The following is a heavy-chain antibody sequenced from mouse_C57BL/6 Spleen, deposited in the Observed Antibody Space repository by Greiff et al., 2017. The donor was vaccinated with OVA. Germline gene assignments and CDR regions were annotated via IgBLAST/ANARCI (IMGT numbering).Heavy chain of an antibody. CDR2: IDPSDSET. CDR1: GYTFTSYW. Sequence: VQLQQPGAELVRPGSSVKLSCKASGYTFTSYWMHWVKQRPIQGLEWIGNIDPSDSETHYNQKFKDKATLTVDKSSITAYMQLSSLTSEDSAVYYCARDYGNAMDYWGQGTSVTVSS. D-gene: IGHD1-1*02. J-gene: IGHJ4*01. V-gene: IGHV1-52*01. CDR3: ARDYGNAMDY.